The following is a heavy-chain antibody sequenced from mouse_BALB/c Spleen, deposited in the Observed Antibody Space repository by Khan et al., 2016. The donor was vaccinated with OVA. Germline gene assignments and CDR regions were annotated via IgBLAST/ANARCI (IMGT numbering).Heavy chain of an antibody. D-gene: IGHD2-10*01. CDR2: IDPANGNV. CDR1: GFNIKDTY. V-gene: IGHV14-3*02. CDR3: TRGAYIGLFAY. Sequence: VQLQQSGAEFVKPGASVKLSCTASGFNIKDTYMHWINQRPQQGLVWIGRIDPANGNVKYDPNFQDKATIAADASSNTAYLQLSSLTSAEPAVSYCTRGAYIGLFAYWGQGTLVTVSA. J-gene: IGHJ3*01.